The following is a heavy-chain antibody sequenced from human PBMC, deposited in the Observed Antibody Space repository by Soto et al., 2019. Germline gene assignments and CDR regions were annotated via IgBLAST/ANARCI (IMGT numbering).Heavy chain of an antibody. J-gene: IGHJ4*02. CDR2: IRQDGSEK. CDR1: GFTFSSNW. V-gene: IGHV3-7*04. Sequence: PGGSLRLSCVGSGFTFSSNWMTWVRQAPGKGLEWVGNIRQDGSEKNYVDSVKGRFTISRDNAKNSLYLQMNSLRAEDTAVYYCAREIVVARGASYFDYWGPGTLDTVSS. D-gene: IGHD2-2*01. CDR3: AREIVVARGASYFDY.